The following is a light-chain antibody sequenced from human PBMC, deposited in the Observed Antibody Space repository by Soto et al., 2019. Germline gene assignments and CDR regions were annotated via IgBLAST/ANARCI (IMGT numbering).Light chain of an antibody. V-gene: IGLV2-14*01. Sequence: QSALTQPASVSGSPGQSITISCTGTSGDLGHNHVSWYQQHAGTVPKLIIYDVSHRLSGVSTRFSDSKSGNTASLTISGLQAEDEADYYCSSYTTRGVFGGGTKVTVL. CDR1: SGDLGHNH. J-gene: IGLJ3*02. CDR2: DVS. CDR3: SSYTTRGV.